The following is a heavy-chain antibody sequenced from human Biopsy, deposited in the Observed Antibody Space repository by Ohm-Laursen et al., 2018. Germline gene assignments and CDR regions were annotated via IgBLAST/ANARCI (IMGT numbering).Heavy chain of an antibody. J-gene: IGHJ5*02. CDR3: ARSFGVVINFEHNWFDP. V-gene: IGHV1-69*06. Sequence: EASVKVSCKASGATFSNYAINWLRQAPGQGLEWMGGINPMFGTAKYAQRFQGRVTITADKSTSTADMELSSLRSDGTAVYYCARSFGVVINFEHNWFDPWGQGTLVTVSS. CDR1: GATFSNYA. CDR2: INPMFGTA. D-gene: IGHD3-3*01.